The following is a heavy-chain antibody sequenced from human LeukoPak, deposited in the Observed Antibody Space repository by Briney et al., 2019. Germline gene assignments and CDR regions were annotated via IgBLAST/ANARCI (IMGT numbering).Heavy chain of an antibody. CDR1: GFTFSDYY. J-gene: IGHJ3*02. CDR2: ISSSGSTI. CDR3: ARDSSTLVVLGWGGSDDAFDI. V-gene: IGHV3-11*04. Sequence: GGSLRLSCAASGFTFSDYYMSWIRQAPGKGLEWVSYISSSGSTIYYADSVKGRFTISRDNAKNSLYLQMNSLRAEDTAVYYCARDSSTLVVLGWGGSDDAFDIWGQGTMVTVSS. D-gene: IGHD3-16*01.